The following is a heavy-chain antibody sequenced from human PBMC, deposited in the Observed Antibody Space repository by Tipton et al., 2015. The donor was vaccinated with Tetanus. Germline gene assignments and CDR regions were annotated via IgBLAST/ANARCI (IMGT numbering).Heavy chain of an antibody. D-gene: IGHD6-19*01. J-gene: IGHJ4*02. CDR3: ARENSVAATRSFDF. Sequence: SLRLSCAASGFTFISYSMHWIRQGPGKGLEWVAVFWSHGSTSSYADSVKGRFTISRDNSESTLYLHMNSLRAEDTAVYYCARENSVAATRSFDFWGQGALVIVSS. CDR2: FWSHGSTS. CDR1: GFTFISYS. V-gene: IGHV3-33*01.